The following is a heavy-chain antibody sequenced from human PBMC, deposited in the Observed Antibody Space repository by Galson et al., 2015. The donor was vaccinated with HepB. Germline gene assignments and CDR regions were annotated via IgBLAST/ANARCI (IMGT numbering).Heavy chain of an antibody. Sequence: SVKVSCKASGYTFTSYYMHWVRQAPGQGLEWMGIINPSGGSTSYAQKFQGRVTMTRDTSTSTVYMELSSLRSEDTAVYYCARDPMVFGSGPGWGPYYYYYYMDVWGKGTTVTVSS. J-gene: IGHJ6*03. CDR2: INPSGGST. CDR3: ARDPMVFGSGPGWGPYYYYYYMDV. V-gene: IGHV1-46*03. CDR1: GYTFTSYY. D-gene: IGHD2-15*01.